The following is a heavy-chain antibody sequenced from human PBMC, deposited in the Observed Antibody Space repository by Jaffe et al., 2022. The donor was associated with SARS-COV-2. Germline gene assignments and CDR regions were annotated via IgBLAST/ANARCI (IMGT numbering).Heavy chain of an antibody. Sequence: QVQLQESGPGLVKPSETLSLICSVSGYSISSGYYWGWIRQPPGKGLEWIGSMFYSGSAYYNPSLKSRVTISLDMSKNQFSLKLSSVTAADTAVYYCATQDTVGGIITTSFDYWGQGILVTVSP. CDR1: GYSISSGYY. CDR2: MFYSGSA. V-gene: IGHV4-38-2*01. CDR3: ATQDTVGGIITTSFDY. J-gene: IGHJ4*02. D-gene: IGHD3-10*01.